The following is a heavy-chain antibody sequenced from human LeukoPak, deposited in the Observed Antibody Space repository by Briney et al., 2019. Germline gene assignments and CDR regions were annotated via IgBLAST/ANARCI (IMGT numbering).Heavy chain of an antibody. CDR1: GFTFSSYS. CDR3: ARDWHHSSGCLDY. V-gene: IGHV3-21*01. Sequence: GGSLRLSCAASGFTFSSYSMNWVRQAPGKGLEWVSSISSSSSYIYYADSVKGRFTISRDNAKNSLYLQMNRLRAEDTAVYYCARDWHHSSGCLDYWGQGTLVTVSS. D-gene: IGHD6-19*01. CDR2: ISSSSSYI. J-gene: IGHJ4*02.